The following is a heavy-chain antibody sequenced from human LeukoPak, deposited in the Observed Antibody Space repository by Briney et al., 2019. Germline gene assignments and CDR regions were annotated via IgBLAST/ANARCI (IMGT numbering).Heavy chain of an antibody. CDR2: IYSGGNT. D-gene: IGHD6-13*01. J-gene: IGHJ5*02. Sequence: GGSLRLSCAASGFTVSSNYMSWVRQAPGKGLEWVSVIYSGGNTYYADSVKGRFTISRDNSKTTLYLQMNSLRADDTTVYYCARGETDSSSWYWFDPWGQGTLVTVSS. CDR3: ARGETDSSSWYWFDP. CDR1: GFTVSSNY. V-gene: IGHV3-66*01.